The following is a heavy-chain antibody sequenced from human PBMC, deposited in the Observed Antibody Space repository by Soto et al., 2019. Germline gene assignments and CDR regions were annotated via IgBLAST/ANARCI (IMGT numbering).Heavy chain of an antibody. CDR2: IWYDGSNK. J-gene: IGHJ4*02. D-gene: IGHD2-2*01. CDR1: GFTFSSYG. CDR3: ARDHCSSTSCYGDFDY. V-gene: IGHV3-33*01. Sequence: QVQLVESGGGVVQPGRSLRLSCAASGFTFSSYGMHWVRQAPGKGLEWVAVIWYDGSNKYYADSVKGRFTISRDNSKNTLYLQMNSLRAEDMAVYYCARDHCSSTSCYGDFDYWGQGTLVTVSS.